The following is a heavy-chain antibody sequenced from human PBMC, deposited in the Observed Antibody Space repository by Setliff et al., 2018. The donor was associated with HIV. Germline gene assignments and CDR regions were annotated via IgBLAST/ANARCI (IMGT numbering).Heavy chain of an antibody. CDR1: GGSISRYY. Sequence: PSETLSLTCTVSGGSISRYYWGWVRQPPGKGLEWVGNVDYTGSTYYNPSLKSRVTISVDTSKNQFSLRLNSVTAADTAVYYCARQGNIVVVTSFDYWGQGTLVTVSS. J-gene: IGHJ4*02. V-gene: IGHV4-39*07. D-gene: IGHD2-21*02. CDR2: VDYTGST. CDR3: ARQGNIVVVTSFDY.